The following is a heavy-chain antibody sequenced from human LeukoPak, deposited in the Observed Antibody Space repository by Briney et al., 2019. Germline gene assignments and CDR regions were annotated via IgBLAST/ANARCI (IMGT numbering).Heavy chain of an antibody. J-gene: IGHJ4*02. CDR1: GYTFTSYG. Sequence: RGASVKVSCKASGYTFTSYGISWVRQAPGQGLEWMGWISAYNGNTDYAQKFQGRVTMTTDTSTSADTSTSTAYMELRSLRSDDTAVYYCARVNGYCSSTSCHDYWGQGTLVTVSS. CDR3: ARVNGYCSSTSCHDY. D-gene: IGHD2-2*01. CDR2: ISAYNGNT. V-gene: IGHV1-18*01.